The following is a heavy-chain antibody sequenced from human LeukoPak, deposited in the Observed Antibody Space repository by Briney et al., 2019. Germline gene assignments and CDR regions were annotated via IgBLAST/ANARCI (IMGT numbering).Heavy chain of an antibody. J-gene: IGHJ4*02. CDR3: AKKVGDYRSPFDY. CDR1: GFTFGSYA. CDR2: ITGSGVST. D-gene: IGHD4-17*01. V-gene: IGHV3-23*01. Sequence: GGSLRLSCAASGFTFGSYAMSWVRQAPGKGLEWVSAITGSGVSTHYADSVKGRFTISRDNSKDSLYLQMSSLRAEDTAVYYCAKKVGDYRSPFDYWGQGTLVTVSS.